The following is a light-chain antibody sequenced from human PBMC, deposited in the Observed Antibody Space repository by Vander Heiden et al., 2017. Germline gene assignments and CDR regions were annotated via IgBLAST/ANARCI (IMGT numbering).Light chain of an antibody. CDR2: AAS. V-gene: IGKV1-39*01. J-gene: IGKJ3*01. CDR1: QSINDY. CDR3: QQSYSTPFT. Sequence: IHLSHSLSSLSASVGDRVTITCRASQSINDYLNWYQQRPGEAPNLLIYAASSLQSGVPSRFSGSGSGTDFTLTISSLQPEDFATYYCQQSYSTPFTFGPGTKVDIK.